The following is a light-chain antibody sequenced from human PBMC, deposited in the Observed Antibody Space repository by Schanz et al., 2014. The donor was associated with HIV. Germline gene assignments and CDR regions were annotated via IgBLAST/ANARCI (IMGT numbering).Light chain of an antibody. J-gene: IGKJ3*01. CDR2: AAS. Sequence: DVQMTQSPSSLSASVGDRVTITCRASQSISTFLNWYQQKPGKAPKLLIHAASSLQSGVPSRFSGSGSGTDFTLTISSLQPEDFGTFYCQQSYSTPFTFGPGTKVDIK. CDR1: QSISTF. CDR3: QQSYSTPFT. V-gene: IGKV1-39*01.